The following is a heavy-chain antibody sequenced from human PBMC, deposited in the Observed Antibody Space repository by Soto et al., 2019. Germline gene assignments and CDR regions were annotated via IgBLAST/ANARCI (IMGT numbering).Heavy chain of an antibody. Sequence: QVQLQESGPGLVMPSGTLSLTCAVSGASISSGDWWTWVRQSPGKGLEWIGEIHHSGSTNYNPSLRSRVIISVDEAKNQFSLKLSSVTAADTAVYYCARPDYGSGSYYNFDYWGQGTLVTVSS. J-gene: IGHJ4*02. D-gene: IGHD3-10*01. CDR1: GASISSGDW. CDR3: ARPDYGSGSYYNFDY. CDR2: IHHSGST. V-gene: IGHV4-4*02.